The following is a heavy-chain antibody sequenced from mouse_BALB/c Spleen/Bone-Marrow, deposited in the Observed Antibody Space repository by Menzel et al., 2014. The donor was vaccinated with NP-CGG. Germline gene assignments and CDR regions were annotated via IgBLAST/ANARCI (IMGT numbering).Heavy chain of an antibody. CDR2: ISYSGNT. CDR3: ARGTGYYFDY. Sequence: EVQLQQSGPSLVKPSQTLSLTCSVTGDSITNAYWNWIRKFPGNKIDYMGYISYSGNTCYNPSLKSRISITRDTSKNQFYLQLNSVTTEDTATYFCARGTGYYFDYWGQGTTLTVSS. D-gene: IGHD3-3*01. V-gene: IGHV3-8*02. J-gene: IGHJ2*01. CDR1: GDSITNAY.